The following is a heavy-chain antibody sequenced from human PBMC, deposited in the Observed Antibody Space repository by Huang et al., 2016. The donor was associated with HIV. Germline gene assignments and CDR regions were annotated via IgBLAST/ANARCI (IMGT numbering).Heavy chain of an antibody. D-gene: IGHD3-3*01. CDR2: IYTTGST. CDR3: ARGRVTSSGVVQSYDY. Sequence: VQLQESGPGLVKPSQTLSLSCNVSGASIASGSYFWNWIRQPAGGGLEWIGHIYTTGSTDYNPSLKSRVAVSSATAKNQVSLSLRSVTAADTAVYFCARGRVTSSGVVQSYDYWGQGSLVTVSS. J-gene: IGHJ4*02. CDR1: GASIASGSYF. V-gene: IGHV4-61*09.